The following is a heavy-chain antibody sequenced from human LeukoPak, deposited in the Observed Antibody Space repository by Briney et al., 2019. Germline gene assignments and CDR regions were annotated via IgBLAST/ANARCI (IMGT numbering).Heavy chain of an antibody. CDR3: AKDHLMGCSSTSCGFDY. Sequence: GGSLRLSCAASGFTFSSYGMHWVRQAPGKGLEWVAVISYDGSNKYYADSVKGRFTISRDNSKNTLYLQMNSLRAEDTDVYYCAKDHLMGCSSTSCGFDYWGQGTLVTVSS. D-gene: IGHD2-2*01. CDR2: ISYDGSNK. CDR1: GFTFSSYG. V-gene: IGHV3-30*18. J-gene: IGHJ4*02.